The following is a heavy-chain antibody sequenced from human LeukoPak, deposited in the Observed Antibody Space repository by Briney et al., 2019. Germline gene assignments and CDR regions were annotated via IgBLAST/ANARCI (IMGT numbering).Heavy chain of an antibody. V-gene: IGHV3-23*01. CDR2: ISGSGTST. J-gene: IGHJ4*02. Sequence: PGGSLRLSCAASGFTFNTYGMTWVRQAPGKGLEWVSAISGSGTSTYYADSVQGRFTISRDNSKNTLSLQMNSLRAEDTAVYYCAKKRDSHETLYFFDSWGQGTLVTVSS. D-gene: IGHD2-15*01. CDR3: AKKRDSHETLYFFDS. CDR1: GFTFNTYG.